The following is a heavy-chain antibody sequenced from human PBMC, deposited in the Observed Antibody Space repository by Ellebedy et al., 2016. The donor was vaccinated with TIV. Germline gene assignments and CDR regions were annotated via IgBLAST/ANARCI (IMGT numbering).Heavy chain of an antibody. CDR2: INPNSGGT. V-gene: IGHV1-2*02. CDR1: GYTFTGYY. D-gene: IGHD6-13*01. Sequence: AASVKVSCKASGYTFTGYYMHWVRQAPGQGLEWMGWINPNSGGTNYAQKFQGRVTMTRDTSISTAYMELSRLRSDDTAVYYCARFPVRFGIAAAGTIPWGQGTLVTVSS. J-gene: IGHJ5*02. CDR3: ARFPVRFGIAAAGTIP.